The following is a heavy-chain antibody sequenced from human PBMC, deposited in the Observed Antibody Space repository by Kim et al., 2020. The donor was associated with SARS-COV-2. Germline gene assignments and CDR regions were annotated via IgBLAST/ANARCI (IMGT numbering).Heavy chain of an antibody. J-gene: IGHJ4*02. Sequence: SETLSLTCAVYGGSFSGYYWSWIRQPPGKGLEWIGEINHSGSTNYNPSLKSRGTISVDTSKNQFALKLSSVPAADAAVCYCATDIIPYWGQGTLVTVSS. V-gene: IGHV4-34*01. CDR3: ATDIIPY. CDR2: INHSGST. D-gene: IGHD2-15*01. CDR1: GGSFSGYY.